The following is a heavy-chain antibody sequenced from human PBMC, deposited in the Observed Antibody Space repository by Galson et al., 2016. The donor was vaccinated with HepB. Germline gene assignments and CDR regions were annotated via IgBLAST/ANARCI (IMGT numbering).Heavy chain of an antibody. CDR2: ITAYNVNT. D-gene: IGHD3-3*01. CDR1: GYSLTTYG. V-gene: IGHV1-18*01. Sequence: SVKVSCKASGYSLTTYGISWLRQAPGQRLEWMGWITAYNVNTKYAQKFQGRVTMTTDTSTDTAYMELRSLRSDDTAMYYCARALYYEGNPPTFDYWGQGTLVTVSS. CDR3: ARALYYEGNPPTFDY. J-gene: IGHJ4*02.